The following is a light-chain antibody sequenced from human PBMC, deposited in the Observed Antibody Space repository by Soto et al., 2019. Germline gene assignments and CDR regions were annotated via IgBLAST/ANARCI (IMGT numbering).Light chain of an antibody. CDR2: GAS. Sequence: EIVLTQSPGTLSLSPGERTTLSCRASQSVSNSYIAWYQQKPGQAPRLLIYGASSRATGIPDRFSGSGSGTDFTLTFSRLEPEDFAVYYCQQYGSSPWTFGQGTKVEIK. J-gene: IGKJ1*01. V-gene: IGKV3-20*01. CDR1: QSVSNSY. CDR3: QQYGSSPWT.